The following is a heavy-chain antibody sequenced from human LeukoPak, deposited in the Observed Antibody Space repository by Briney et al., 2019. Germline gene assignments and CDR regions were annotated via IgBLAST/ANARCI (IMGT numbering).Heavy chain of an antibody. J-gene: IGHJ6*03. D-gene: IGHD4-17*01. CDR3: ARSYGDYGNHYYYMDV. CDR2: INPNSGGT. V-gene: IGHV1-2*06. Sequence: GASVKVSCKASGYTFTGYYMHWVRQAPGQVLEWMGRINPNSGGTNYAQKFQGRVTMTRDTSISTAYMELSRLRSDDTAVYYCARSYGDYGNHYYYMDVWGKGTTVTVSS. CDR1: GYTFTGYY.